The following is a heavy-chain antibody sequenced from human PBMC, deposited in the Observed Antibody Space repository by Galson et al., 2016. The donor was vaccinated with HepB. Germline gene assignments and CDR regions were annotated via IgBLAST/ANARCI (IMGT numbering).Heavy chain of an antibody. Sequence: SVKVSCKASGYTFTSFDINWVRQAAGQGLEWMAWLTPNSGNTGYAKKFQGRVTVTRSTSSSTAYLELTSLRSEDTAVYYCTRGDYWGQGSLVTVSS. J-gene: IGHJ4*02. CDR3: TRGDY. CDR1: GYTFTSFD. V-gene: IGHV1-8*01. CDR2: LTPNSGNT.